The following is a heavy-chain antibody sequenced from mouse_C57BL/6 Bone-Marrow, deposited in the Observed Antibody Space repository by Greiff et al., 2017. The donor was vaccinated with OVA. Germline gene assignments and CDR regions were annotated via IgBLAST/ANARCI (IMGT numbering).Heavy chain of an antibody. D-gene: IGHD1-1*01. CDR2: ISSGGGYT. CDR1: GFTFSSSG. V-gene: IGHV5-6*01. J-gene: IGHJ4*01. Sequence: EVKVVESGGDLVKPGGSLKLSCAASGFTFSSSGMSWVRQTPDKRLEWVATISSGGGYTYYPDSVKGRVTISRDNAKNTLYLQMSSLKSEDTAMYYCARLPYYYGSSYIGYAMDYWGQGTSVTVSS. CDR3: ARLPYYYGSSYIGYAMDY.